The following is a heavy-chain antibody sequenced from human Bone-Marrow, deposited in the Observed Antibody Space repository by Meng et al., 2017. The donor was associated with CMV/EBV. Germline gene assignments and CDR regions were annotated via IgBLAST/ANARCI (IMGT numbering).Heavy chain of an antibody. CDR2: ISWNSGSI. Sequence: SLKISCAASGFTFDDYAMHWVRQAPGKGLEWVSGISWNSGSIGYADSVKGRFTISRDNAKNSLYLQMNSLRAEDTAVYYCARGVNPNYYYYGMDVWGQGTTVTVSS. J-gene: IGHJ6*02. CDR3: ARGVNPNYYYYGMDV. CDR1: GFTFDDYA. V-gene: IGHV3-9*01.